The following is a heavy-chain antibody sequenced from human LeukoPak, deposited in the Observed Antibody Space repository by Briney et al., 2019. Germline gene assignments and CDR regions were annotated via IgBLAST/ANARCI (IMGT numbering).Heavy chain of an antibody. V-gene: IGHV3-7*01. J-gene: IGHJ4*02. CDR3: ARDRLGCHFDY. CDR2: IKEDGSEK. CDR1: GFTFSTYW. D-gene: IGHD1-26*01. Sequence: PGGSLRLSCAASGFTFSTYWMTWVRQAPGKGLEWVANIKEDGSEKYYVDSVKGRFTISRDNAKNSLYLQMNSLRAEDTAVYYCARDRLGCHFDYWGQGTLVTVSS.